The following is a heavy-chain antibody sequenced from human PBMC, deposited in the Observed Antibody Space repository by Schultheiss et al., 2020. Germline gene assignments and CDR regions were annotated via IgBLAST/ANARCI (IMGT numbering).Heavy chain of an antibody. Sequence: GRSLRLSCAASGFTFSSDAMHWVRQAPGKGLEYVSAISSNGGRTYYANSVKGRFTISRDNSKNTLYLQMNSLRAEDTAVYYCARDRCSSTSCYVDWFDPWGQGTLVNVSS. V-gene: IGHV3-64*01. D-gene: IGHD2-2*01. CDR1: GFTFSSDA. J-gene: IGHJ5*02. CDR2: ISSNGGRT. CDR3: ARDRCSSTSCYVDWFDP.